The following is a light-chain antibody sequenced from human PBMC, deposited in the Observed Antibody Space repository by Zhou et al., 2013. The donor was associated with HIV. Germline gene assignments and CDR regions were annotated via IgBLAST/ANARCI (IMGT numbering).Light chain of an antibody. CDR3: QQYGSSPPRYT. CDR1: QDITSS. CDR2: GTS. Sequence: ETVMAQSPATLSVSPGERVTLSCRASQDITSSLAWYQQRPGQAPRLLIYGTSTRATGVPARFSGSGSGTDFTLTISSLQSEDFAVYYCQQYGSSPPRYTFGLGDQAGDQT. J-gene: IGKJ2*01. V-gene: IGKV3D-15*01.